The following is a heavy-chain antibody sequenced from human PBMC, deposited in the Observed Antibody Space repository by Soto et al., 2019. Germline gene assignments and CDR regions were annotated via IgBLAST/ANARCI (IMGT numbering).Heavy chain of an antibody. V-gene: IGHV6-1*01. CDR3: ARVPAGNGRNVFDI. D-gene: IGHD6-13*01. CDR1: GDSVSSNSAA. J-gene: IGHJ3*02. Sequence: PSQTLSLTCVISGDSVSSNSAAWNWIRQSPSTGLEWLGRTYYRSKWYSDYAESVKSRITMNPDTSKNHFSLQLNSVTPEDTAVYYCARVPAGNGRNVFDIWGQGTMVTVSS. CDR2: TYYRSKWYS.